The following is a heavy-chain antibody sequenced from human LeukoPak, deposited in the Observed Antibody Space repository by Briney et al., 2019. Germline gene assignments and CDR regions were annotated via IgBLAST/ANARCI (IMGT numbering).Heavy chain of an antibody. J-gene: IGHJ4*02. CDR2: IKQDGSDK. CDR1: GFPFSSYW. V-gene: IGHV3-7*01. D-gene: IGHD1-1*01. Sequence: GGSLRLSCAASGFPFSSYWMSWVRQAPGKGLEWVANIKQDGSDKYYVDSVKGRFSISRDNAKNSLYLQLDSLRADDTAVFYCARLTGTTGFDYWGQGTLVTVTS. CDR3: ARLTGTTGFDY.